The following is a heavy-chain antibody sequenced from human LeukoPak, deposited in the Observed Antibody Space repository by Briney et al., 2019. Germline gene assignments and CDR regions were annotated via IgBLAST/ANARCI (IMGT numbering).Heavy chain of an antibody. CDR3: ARGFDGGGDSVDQSYAYYYMDV. J-gene: IGHJ6*03. Sequence: PSETLSLTCTVSGGSISSYYWSWIRQPPGKGLEWIGYIFYNGSTNYNPSLKSRVTMSVDTSKNQFSLKLHSVTAADTAVYFCARGFDGGGDSVDQSYAYYYMDVWGKGITVTVSS. V-gene: IGHV4-59*01. D-gene: IGHD5/OR15-5a*01. CDR2: IFYNGST. CDR1: GGSISSYY.